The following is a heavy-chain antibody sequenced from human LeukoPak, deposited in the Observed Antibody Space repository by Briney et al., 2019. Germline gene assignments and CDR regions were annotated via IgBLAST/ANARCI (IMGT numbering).Heavy chain of an antibody. CDR3: ASDREYYYGSGSFDY. CDR2: IKQDGSEK. CDR1: GFTFSSYW. Sequence: GGSLRLSCAASGFTFSSYWMSWVRQAPGKGLEWVANIKQDGSEKYYADSVKGRFTISRDNAKNSLYLQMNSLRAEDTAVYYCASDREYYYGSGSFDYWGQGTLVTVSS. D-gene: IGHD3-10*01. V-gene: IGHV3-7*04. J-gene: IGHJ4*02.